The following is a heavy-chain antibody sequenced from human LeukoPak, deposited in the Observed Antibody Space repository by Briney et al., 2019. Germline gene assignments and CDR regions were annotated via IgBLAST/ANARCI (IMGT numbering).Heavy chain of an antibody. CDR2: ISTYNGHT. J-gene: IGHJ3*02. CDR1: GYTFTGYY. V-gene: IGHV1-18*04. CDR3: ARDRKVLDWFAFDI. D-gene: IGHD3/OR15-3a*01. Sequence: ASVKVSCKASGYTFTGYYIHGVRQAPGQGLEWMGWISTYNGHTNYAQQFQGRVTMTTDTSTSTAYMELRGLRSDDTAVYHCARDRKVLDWFAFDIWGQGTMVTVSS.